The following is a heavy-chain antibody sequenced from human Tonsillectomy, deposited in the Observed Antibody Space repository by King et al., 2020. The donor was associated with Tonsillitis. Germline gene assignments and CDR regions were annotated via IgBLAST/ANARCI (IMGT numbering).Heavy chain of an antibody. D-gene: IGHD2-15*01. CDR3: ARVRGVSNCRGGCCSPGPRFHP. J-gene: IGHJ1*01. Sequence: VQLVESGGGLVQPGGSLRLSCAASGFTFSSYWMSWVRQAPGKGLEWVANIKQDESEKYYVDSVKGRFTISRDNPKNSLYLQMNSLRAEDTAVYYCARVRGVSNCRGGCCSPGPRFHPWGQGTLVTVSS. CDR2: IKQDESEK. V-gene: IGHV3-7*01. CDR1: GFTFSSYW.